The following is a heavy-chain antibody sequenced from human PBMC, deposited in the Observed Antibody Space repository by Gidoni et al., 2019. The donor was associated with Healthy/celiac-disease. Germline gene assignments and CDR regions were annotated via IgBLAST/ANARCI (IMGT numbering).Heavy chain of an antibody. V-gene: IGHV3-21*01. J-gene: IGHJ6*02. CDR1: GFTFSSYS. CDR3: ARTFSLPPVYYYYGMDV. Sequence: EVQLVESGGGMVKPGGSLRLSCAASGFTFSSYSMNWVRQAPGKGLEWVSSISSSSSYIYYADSVKGRFTISRDNAKNSLYLQMNSLRAEDTAVYYCARTFSLPPVYYYYGMDVWGQGTTVTVSS. CDR2: ISSSSSYI.